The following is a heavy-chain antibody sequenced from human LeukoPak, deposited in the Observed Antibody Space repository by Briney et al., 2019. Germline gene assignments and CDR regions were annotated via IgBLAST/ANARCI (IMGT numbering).Heavy chain of an antibody. Sequence: PGGSLRLSCAASGFTLSEYGMSWVRQAPGKGLEWVSSISSSSSIIYYADSVKGRFTISRDNAKNSLYLQMNSLRAEDTAVYYCARDLYGGDGSGKWGQGTLVTVSS. V-gene: IGHV3-21*01. CDR2: ISSSSSII. CDR3: ARDLYGGDGSGK. J-gene: IGHJ4*02. D-gene: IGHD3-10*01. CDR1: GFTLSEYG.